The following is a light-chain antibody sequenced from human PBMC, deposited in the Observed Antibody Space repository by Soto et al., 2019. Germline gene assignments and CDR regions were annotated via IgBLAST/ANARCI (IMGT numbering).Light chain of an antibody. Sequence: EIVMTQSPATLSVSPGERATLSCRARQSVSSNFDWYQQKPGQAPRLLIYGASTRATGIPARFSGSGSGTEFSLTISSLQSADFAVYYCQQYNNWPPTYTFGQGTKLEIK. J-gene: IGKJ2*01. V-gene: IGKV3-15*01. CDR3: QQYNNWPPTYT. CDR2: GAS. CDR1: QSVSSN.